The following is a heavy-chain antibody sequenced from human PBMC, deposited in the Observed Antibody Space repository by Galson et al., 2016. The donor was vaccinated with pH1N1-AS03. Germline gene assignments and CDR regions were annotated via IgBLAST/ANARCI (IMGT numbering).Heavy chain of an antibody. CDR3: ARVSAGLTGYYYATDV. V-gene: IGHV1-46*01. D-gene: IGHD4/OR15-4a*01. Sequence: SVKGEGKAYGYTFTSYYIHWVRQAPGQGREWMGIINPSDGNTNYAQRFQGRVTMTRDTSTSTVYMELSSLRSVDTAVYYCARVSAGLTGYYYATDVWGQGTTVTVSS. J-gene: IGHJ6*02. CDR2: INPSDGNT. CDR1: GYTFTSYY.